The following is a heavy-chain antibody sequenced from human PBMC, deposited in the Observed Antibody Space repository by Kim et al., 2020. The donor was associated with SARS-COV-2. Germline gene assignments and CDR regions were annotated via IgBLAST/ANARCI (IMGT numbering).Heavy chain of an antibody. CDR3: ARLPSPHYYDILTGTKGYYGMDV. Sequence: GGSLRLSCAASGFTFSSYSMNWVRQAPGKGLEWVSSISSSSSYIYYADSVKGRFTISRDNAKNSLYLQMNSLRAEDTAVYYCARLPSPHYYDILTGTKGYYGMDVWGQGTTVAVSS. CDR1: GFTFSSYS. D-gene: IGHD3-9*01. J-gene: IGHJ6*02. V-gene: IGHV3-21*01. CDR2: ISSSSSYI.